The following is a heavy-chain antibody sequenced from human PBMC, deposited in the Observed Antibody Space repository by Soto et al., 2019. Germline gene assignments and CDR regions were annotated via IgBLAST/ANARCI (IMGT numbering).Heavy chain of an antibody. CDR2: VHPNSGGA. Sequence: QVHLVQSGAEVKQPGASVKVSCKASGYTFSVYHMHWVRQAPGQGLEWMGWVHPNSGGANYAQSLDGRVTMTRDTAINTAAMELSSLTSDDTAVYYWAKELHGEMDVWGQGTKVTVSS. D-gene: IGHD3-10*01. J-gene: IGHJ6*02. CDR3: AKELHGEMDV. V-gene: IGHV1-2*02. CDR1: GYTFSVYH.